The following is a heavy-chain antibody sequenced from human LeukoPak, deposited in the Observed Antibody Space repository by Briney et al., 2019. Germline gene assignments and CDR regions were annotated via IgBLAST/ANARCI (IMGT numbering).Heavy chain of an antibody. Sequence: GGSLRPSCAASGFTFSSYAMSWVRQAPGKGLEWVSSISGGESTYYADSVKDRITISRDNSENTVYLQMNSLRAEDSAVYYCARGLPGYSSAWPYFDYWGQGTLVTVSS. J-gene: IGHJ4*02. CDR2: ISGGEST. V-gene: IGHV3-23*01. D-gene: IGHD6-19*01. CDR1: GFTFSSYA. CDR3: ARGLPGYSSAWPYFDY.